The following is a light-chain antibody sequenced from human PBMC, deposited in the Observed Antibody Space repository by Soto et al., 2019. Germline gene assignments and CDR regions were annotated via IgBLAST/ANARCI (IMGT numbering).Light chain of an antibody. J-gene: IGKJ2*01. CDR3: QHSHATPRT. CDR1: QSIGSS. CDR2: AAS. V-gene: IGKV1-39*01. Sequence: DVRMTQSPSSLSASVGDRVTITCRASQSIGSSLNWYQQKPGKAPKVLIYAASTLQSGVPSRFIGSGSGTDFTLTISSLQPEDFATYYGQHSHATPRTFGLGTKLEIK.